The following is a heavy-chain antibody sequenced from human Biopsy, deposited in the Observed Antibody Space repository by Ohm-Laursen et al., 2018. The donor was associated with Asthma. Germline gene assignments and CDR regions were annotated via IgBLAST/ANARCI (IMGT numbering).Heavy chain of an antibody. J-gene: IGHJ2*01. V-gene: IGHV4-61*01. CDR2: ISYSGSD. CDR1: GGSVSSGSYY. CDR3: ARVPTSLRYFDL. Sequence: TLSLTCTVSGGSVSSGSYYWSWIRQPPGKGLAWVSYISYSGSDDYKPSLKSRLTISMDTSKNQFSLKLSSVTAAGTAVYYCARVPTSLRYFDLWGRGTLVTVSS.